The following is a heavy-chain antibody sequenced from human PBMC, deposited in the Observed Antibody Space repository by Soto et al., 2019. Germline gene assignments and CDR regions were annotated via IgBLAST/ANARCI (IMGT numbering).Heavy chain of an antibody. CDR1: GGSISSYY. CDR3: ASAHSNYYYFDY. CDR2: IYYSGST. J-gene: IGHJ4*02. V-gene: IGHV4-59*01. Sequence: PSETLSLTCTVSGGSISSYYWSWIRQPPGKGLEWIGYIYYSGSTNYNPSLKSRVTISVDTSKNQFSLKLSSVTAADTAVYYCASAHSNYYYFDYWGKGTLVTVSS. D-gene: IGHD4-4*01.